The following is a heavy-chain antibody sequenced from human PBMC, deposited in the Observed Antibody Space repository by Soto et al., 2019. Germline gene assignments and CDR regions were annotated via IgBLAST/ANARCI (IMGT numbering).Heavy chain of an antibody. J-gene: IGHJ2*01. CDR1: GFTFSDHY. CDR2: ISSSSSNI. Sequence: QVQLVESGGGLVKPGGSLRLSCAASGFTFSDHYMSWIRQAPGKGLEWVSYISSSSSNIYYADSVKGRFTISRDRAKNSLYLHMNRLRAEDTAVYYCARVTYYYDSRGYYHWYFDLWGRGTLVTVSS. CDR3: ARVTYYYDSRGYYHWYFDL. D-gene: IGHD3-22*01. V-gene: IGHV3-11*01.